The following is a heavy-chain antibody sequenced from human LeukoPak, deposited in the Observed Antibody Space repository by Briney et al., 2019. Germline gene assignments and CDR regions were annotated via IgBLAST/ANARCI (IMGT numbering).Heavy chain of an antibody. CDR3: AREAGGFDY. CDR2: ISSNGDST. D-gene: IGHD3-10*01. Sequence: GGSLRLSCAASGFTFSSYAMHWVRQAPGKGLEYVSAISSNGDSTYYANSVKGRFTISRDNSKNTLYLQMGSLRAEDMAVYYCAREAGGFDYWGQGTLVTVSS. J-gene: IGHJ4*02. CDR1: GFTFSSYA. V-gene: IGHV3-64*01.